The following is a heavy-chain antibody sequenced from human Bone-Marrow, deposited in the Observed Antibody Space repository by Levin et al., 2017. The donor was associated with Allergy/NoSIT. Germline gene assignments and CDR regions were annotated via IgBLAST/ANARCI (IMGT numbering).Heavy chain of an antibody. CDR2: IKEDGSDK. J-gene: IGHJ6*02. D-gene: IGHD4-17*01. CDR1: GFSFSTYW. V-gene: IGHV3-7*01. CDR3: ARGYEYGDYAETEDFNYGLDV. Sequence: GGSLRLSCVASGFSFSTYWMSWVRQAPGKGLEWVANIKEDGSDKYYVDSVKGRVTVSRDNAKNSLYLQMNSLRAEDTAVYYCARGYEYGDYAETEDFNYGLDVRGRGTTVTVS.